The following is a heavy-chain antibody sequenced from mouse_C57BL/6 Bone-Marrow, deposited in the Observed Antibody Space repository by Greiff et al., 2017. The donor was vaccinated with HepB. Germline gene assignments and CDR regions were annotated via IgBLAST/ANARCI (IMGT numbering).Heavy chain of an antibody. CDR3: ARRRDYYGSSLYYFDY. V-gene: IGHV1-9*01. CDR2: ILPGSGST. D-gene: IGHD1-1*01. CDR1: GYTFTGYW. Sequence: QVQLQQSGAELMKPGASVKLSCTATGYTFTGYWVEWVKQRPGHGLEWIGEILPGSGSTNYNEKFKGKATFTADTSSNTAYMQLSSLTTEDSAIYYCARRRDYYGSSLYYFDYWGQGTTLTVSS. J-gene: IGHJ2*01.